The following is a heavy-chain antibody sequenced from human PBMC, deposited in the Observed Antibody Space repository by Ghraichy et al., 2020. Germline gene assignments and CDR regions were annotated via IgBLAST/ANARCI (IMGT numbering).Heavy chain of an antibody. CDR3: ARDWGYCSGGRCYSDAFDM. Sequence: GGSLRLSCAASGLTFSSYSMSWVRQAPGKGLEWVSSIDSSSSYIYYADSLKGRFTISRDNAKNSLYLQMNSLRAEDTGIYYCARDWGYCSGGRCYSDAFDMWGQGTMVTVSS. D-gene: IGHD2-15*01. CDR2: IDSSSSYI. V-gene: IGHV3-21*01. J-gene: IGHJ3*02. CDR1: GLTFSSYS.